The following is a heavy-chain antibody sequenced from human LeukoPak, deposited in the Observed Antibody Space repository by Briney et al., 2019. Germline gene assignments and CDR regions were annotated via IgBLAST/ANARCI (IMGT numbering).Heavy chain of an antibody. CDR2: FDPEDGET. CDR1: GYTLTELS. CDR3: ATGHPEQWLEYYFDY. Sequence: ASVTVSFKVSGYTLTELSMRWVRQAPGKGLEWMGGFDPEDGETIYAQKFQGRVTMTEDTSTDTAYMELSSLRSEDTAVYYCATGHPEQWLEYYFDYWGQGTLVTVSS. D-gene: IGHD6-19*01. J-gene: IGHJ4*02. V-gene: IGHV1-24*01.